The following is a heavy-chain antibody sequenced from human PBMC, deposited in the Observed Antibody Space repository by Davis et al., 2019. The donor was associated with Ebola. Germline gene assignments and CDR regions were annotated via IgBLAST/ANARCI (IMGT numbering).Heavy chain of an antibody. CDR2: ISYDGSNK. V-gene: IGHV3-30*03. CDR1: GFIFSHYG. D-gene: IGHD2-8*02. CDR3: AEIYWVRYGMDV. J-gene: IGHJ6*02. Sequence: GESLKISCEASGFIFSHYGMHWVRQAPGKGLEWVAVISYDGSNKYYADSVKGRFTISRDNSKNTLYLQMNSLRAEDTAVYYCAEIYWVRYGMDVWGQGTTVTVSS.